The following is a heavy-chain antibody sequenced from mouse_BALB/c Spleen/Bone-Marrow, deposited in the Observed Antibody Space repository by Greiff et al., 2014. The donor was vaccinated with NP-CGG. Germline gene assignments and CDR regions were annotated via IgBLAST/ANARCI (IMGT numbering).Heavy chain of an antibody. D-gene: IGHD2-1*01. Sequence: EVKLMESGGGLVQPGGFLRLSCATSGFTFTDHYVSWVPQPPGKALEWLGFIRNKANGYTTEYSASVKGRFTISRDNSQSIVYLQMNTLRAEDSATYYCARDYSYYFDYWGQGTTLTVSS. CDR1: GFTFTDHY. J-gene: IGHJ2*01. CDR2: IRNKANGYTT. CDR3: ARDYSYYFDY. V-gene: IGHV7-3*02.